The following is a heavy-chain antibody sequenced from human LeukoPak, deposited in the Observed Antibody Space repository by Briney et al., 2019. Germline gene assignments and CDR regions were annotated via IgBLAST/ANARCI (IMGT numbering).Heavy chain of an antibody. D-gene: IGHD5-24*01. V-gene: IGHV3-9*01. J-gene: IGHJ2*01. CDR2: INWKTGNG. CDR3: TRRAARWQFDL. CDR1: GFNFDDYA. Sequence: GGSLRLSCAVSGFNFDDYAMHWVRQAPGRGLEWVSGINWKTGNGIYADSVKGRFTISSDNAKNSLYLQMSSLRAEDTALYYCTRRAARWQFDLWGRGTLLTVSS.